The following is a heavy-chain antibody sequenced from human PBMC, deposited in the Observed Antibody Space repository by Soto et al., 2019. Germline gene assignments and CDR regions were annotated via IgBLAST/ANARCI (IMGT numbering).Heavy chain of an antibody. Sequence: QVQLVQSGAEVKKPGASVKVSCKASGYTFTSYGISWVRQAPGQGLEWMGWISAYNGNTNYAQKLQGRVTMTTDTSTRTADMELRSLRSDDTAVYYCASVWNPYYYYYGMDVWGQGTTVTVSS. D-gene: IGHD1-1*01. J-gene: IGHJ6*02. CDR2: ISAYNGNT. CDR1: GYTFTSYG. V-gene: IGHV1-18*01. CDR3: ASVWNPYYYYYGMDV.